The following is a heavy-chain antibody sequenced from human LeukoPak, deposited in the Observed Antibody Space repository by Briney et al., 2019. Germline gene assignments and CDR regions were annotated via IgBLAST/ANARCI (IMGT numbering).Heavy chain of an antibody. V-gene: IGHV4-59*01. Sequence: SETLSLTCTVSGGSISSYYWSWIRQPPGKGLEWIGYIYYSGGTNYNPSLKSRVTISVDTSKNQFSLKLSSVTAADTAVYYCARVHEYCSGGSCFNWFDPWGQGTLVTVSS. CDR2: IYYSGGT. J-gene: IGHJ5*02. D-gene: IGHD2-15*01. CDR1: GGSISSYY. CDR3: ARVHEYCSGGSCFNWFDP.